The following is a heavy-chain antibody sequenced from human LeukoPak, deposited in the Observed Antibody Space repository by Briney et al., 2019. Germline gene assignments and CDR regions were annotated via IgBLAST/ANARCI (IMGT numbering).Heavy chain of an antibody. J-gene: IGHJ4*02. CDR3: AREVTAAGVTFDY. Sequence: GGSLRLSCAASGFTFSSYSMNWVRQAPGKGLEWVSSISSSSSYIYYADSVKGRFTISRDNAKNSLYLQMNSLRAEDTAVYYCAREVTAAGVTFDYWGQGTLVTVSS. CDR1: GFTFSSYS. CDR2: ISSSSSYI. V-gene: IGHV3-21*01. D-gene: IGHD6-25*01.